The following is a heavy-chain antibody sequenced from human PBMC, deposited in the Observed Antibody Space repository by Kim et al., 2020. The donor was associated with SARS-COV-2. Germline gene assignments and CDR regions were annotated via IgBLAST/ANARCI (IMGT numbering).Heavy chain of an antibody. CDR3: ARDSERGYSGYDPYWYFDL. CDR2: IYTSGST. D-gene: IGHD5-12*01. Sequence: SETLSLTCTVSGGSISSYYWSWIRQPAGKGLEWIGRIYTSGSTNYNPSLKSRVTMSVDTSKNQFSLKLSSVTAADTAVYYCARDSERGYSGYDPYWYFDLWGRGTLVTVSS. CDR1: GGSISSYY. J-gene: IGHJ2*01. V-gene: IGHV4-4*07.